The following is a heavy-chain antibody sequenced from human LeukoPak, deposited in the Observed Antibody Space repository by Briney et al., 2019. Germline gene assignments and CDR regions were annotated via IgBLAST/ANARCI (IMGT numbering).Heavy chain of an antibody. J-gene: IGHJ3*02. CDR1: GFIFSNYP. Sequence: GGSLRLSCAVSGFIFSNYPMHWVRQAPGKGLEWVAAISYDGSDKYYADSVKGRFTISRDNSKNTLYLQMNSLRAEDTAVYYCAKGRDSSGYYFRTIGDAFDIWGQGTMVTVSS. CDR2: ISYDGSDK. D-gene: IGHD3-22*01. V-gene: IGHV3-30-3*01. CDR3: AKGRDSSGYYFRTIGDAFDI.